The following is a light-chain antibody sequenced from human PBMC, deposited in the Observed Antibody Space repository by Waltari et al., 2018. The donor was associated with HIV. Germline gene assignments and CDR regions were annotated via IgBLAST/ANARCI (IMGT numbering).Light chain of an antibody. J-gene: IGKJ1*01. V-gene: IGKV3-20*01. CDR1: QSVGSNY. Sequence: EIVLTQSPGTLSLSPGERATLSCRASQSVGSNYLAWYQQKPGQAPRLLIFGASSRATGIPDRFSGSGSGTDFTLTISRREPEDFAVYFCQQYINSPPWTFGQGTKVEI. CDR2: GAS. CDR3: QQYINSPPWT.